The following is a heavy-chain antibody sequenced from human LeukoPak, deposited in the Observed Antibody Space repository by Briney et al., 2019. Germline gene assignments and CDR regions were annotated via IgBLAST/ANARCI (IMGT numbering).Heavy chain of an antibody. D-gene: IGHD6-25*01. CDR1: AYTFTSSD. Sequence: ASVKVSCKTSAYTFTSSDINWVRQAPGQGLEWMGWMNVNSGNTGYAQKFQGRVTMTRNASIRTAYMELSSLRYEDSAVYYCARTARLDYWGQGTLVTVSS. J-gene: IGHJ4*02. CDR3: ARTARLDY. CDR2: MNVNSGNT. V-gene: IGHV1-8*01.